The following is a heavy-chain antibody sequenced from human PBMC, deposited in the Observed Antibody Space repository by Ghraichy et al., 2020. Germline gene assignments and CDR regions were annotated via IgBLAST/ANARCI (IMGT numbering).Heavy chain of an antibody. D-gene: IGHD2-2*02. CDR3: ARVWKTYCSSYGCYRVKDF. CDR1: GGSVSSSSYY. V-gene: IGHV4-61*01. J-gene: IGHJ4*02. Sequence: GSLRLSCTVSGGSVSSSSYYWSWIRQPPGKGLEWIGYISYSGSTNYNPSLRSRGTISLDTSKNQFSLKLNSVTAADTAVYYCARVWKTYCSSYGCYRVKDFGGRGILVTVSS. CDR2: ISYSGST.